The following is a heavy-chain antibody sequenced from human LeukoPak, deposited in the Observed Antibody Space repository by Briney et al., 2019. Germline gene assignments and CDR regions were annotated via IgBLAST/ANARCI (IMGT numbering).Heavy chain of an antibody. J-gene: IGHJ4*02. V-gene: IGHV4-34*01. D-gene: IGHD2-2*01. CDR3: ARELVVVPAALTDY. CDR2: IDHSGST. CDR1: GGSFSGYY. Sequence: SETLSLTCAVYGGSFSGYYWSWIRQPPGKGLEWIGEIDHSGSTNYNPSLKSRVTISVDTSKNQFSLKLSSVTAADTAVYCCARELVVVPAALTDYWGQGTLVTVSS.